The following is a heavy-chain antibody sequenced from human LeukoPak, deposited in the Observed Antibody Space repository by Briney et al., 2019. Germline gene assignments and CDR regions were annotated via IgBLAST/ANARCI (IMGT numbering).Heavy chain of an antibody. CDR3: TRDGARFSSYWISFDW. CDR2: IAHDESYT. V-gene: IGHV3-30*15. CDR1: GFTFSQYA. D-gene: IGHD1-26*01. J-gene: IGHJ4*02. Sequence: GGSLRLSCAASGFTFSQYAMHWVRQAPGNGLEWVAVIAHDESYTFYVDSVKGRFTISRDNYKDTVYLQMSSLRPEDTAVYYCTRDGARFSSYWISFDWWGLGTLVTVSS.